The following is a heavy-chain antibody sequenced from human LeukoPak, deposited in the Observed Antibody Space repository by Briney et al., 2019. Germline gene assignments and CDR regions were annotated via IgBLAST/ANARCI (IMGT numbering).Heavy chain of an antibody. V-gene: IGHV3-21*01. Sequence: GGSLRLSCAASGFTFNNYGMGWVRQAPGKGLEWVSSISSSSSYIYYADSVKGRFTISRDNAKNSLYLQMNSLRAEDTAVYYCARGNLFYDSSGYPGYWGQGTLVTVSS. CDR2: ISSSSSYI. D-gene: IGHD3-22*01. CDR3: ARGNLFYDSSGYPGY. CDR1: GFTFNNYG. J-gene: IGHJ4*02.